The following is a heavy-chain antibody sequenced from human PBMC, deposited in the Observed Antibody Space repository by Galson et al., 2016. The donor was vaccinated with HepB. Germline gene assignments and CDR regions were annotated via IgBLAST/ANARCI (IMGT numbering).Heavy chain of an antibody. Sequence: SETLSLTCTASGGSISNYYWTWIRQPPGKGLEWIGYIYYSGTTNCNPSLKSRVTISVDTPKNQFSLKLSSVTTADTAVYYCARARYYGSETIDYWGQGTLVTVSS. D-gene: IGHD3-10*01. CDR2: IYYSGTT. CDR3: ARARYYGSETIDY. J-gene: IGHJ4*02. CDR1: GGSISNYY. V-gene: IGHV4-59*01.